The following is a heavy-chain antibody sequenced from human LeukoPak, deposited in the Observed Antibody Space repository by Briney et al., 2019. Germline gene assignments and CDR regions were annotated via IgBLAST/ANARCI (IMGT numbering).Heavy chain of an antibody. CDR3: ARVPIIQGVPDY. D-gene: IGHD3-10*01. CDR2: IYHSGST. Sequence: SETLSLTCTVSGDSISTGDYYWNWIRQPPGKGLEWIGYIYHSGSTYYNPSLKSRVTISVDMSKNQFSLKLSSVTAADTAVYFRARVPIIQGVPDYWGQGTLVTVSS. V-gene: IGHV4-30-2*01. CDR1: GDSISTGDYY. J-gene: IGHJ4*02.